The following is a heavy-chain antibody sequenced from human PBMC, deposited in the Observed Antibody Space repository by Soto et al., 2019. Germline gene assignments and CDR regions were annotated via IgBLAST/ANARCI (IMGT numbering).Heavy chain of an antibody. CDR2: ISSGSSNI. Sequence: GSLRLSCAAAGFRFNDYYMTWIRQAPGRGLEWVSYISSGSSNIYYAHSVKGRFTISRDNAKNSLYLQMNSLRAEDTAVYYCATSSGALAASFPYYFDYWGQGTLVTVSS. CDR3: ATSSGALAASFPYYFDY. CDR1: GFRFNDYY. V-gene: IGHV3-11*01. J-gene: IGHJ4*02. D-gene: IGHD6-25*01.